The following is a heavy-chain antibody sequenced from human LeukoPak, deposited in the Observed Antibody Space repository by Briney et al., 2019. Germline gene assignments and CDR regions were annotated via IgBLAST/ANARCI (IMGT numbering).Heavy chain of an antibody. J-gene: IGHJ6*02. CDR1: GFTFDAYA. CDR2: INKDGSAT. Sequence: GGSLTLSCAASGFTFDAYAMHWVRQAPGKGLEWVSLINKDGSATYYADSVKGRFTISRDNSKNSLYLQMNSLRSEDTALYYCATWAFYHSLDVWGQGTTVTVSS. CDR3: ATWAFYHSLDV. D-gene: IGHD1-26*01. V-gene: IGHV3-43*02.